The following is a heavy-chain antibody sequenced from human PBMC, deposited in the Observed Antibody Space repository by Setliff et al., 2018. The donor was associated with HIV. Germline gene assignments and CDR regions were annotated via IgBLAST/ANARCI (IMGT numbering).Heavy chain of an antibody. CDR3: VRIGHGYSFANGFDP. CDR1: GFPFSVHG. V-gene: IGHV3-30*19. Sequence: PGGSLRLSCEASGFPFSVHGMPWVRQAPGKGPEWVAAISHDAVKTYYADAVRGRFIISRDNSKNTVYLQMNNLRVDDTAVYYCVRIGHGYSFANGFDPWGQGTPVTVSS. J-gene: IGHJ5*02. D-gene: IGHD5-18*01. CDR2: ISHDAVKT.